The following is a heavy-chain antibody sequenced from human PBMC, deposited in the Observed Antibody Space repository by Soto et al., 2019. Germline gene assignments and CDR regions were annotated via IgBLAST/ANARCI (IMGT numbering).Heavy chain of an antibody. D-gene: IGHD3-10*01. Sequence: QVQLVESGGGVVQPGRSLRLSCAASGFTFSSYAMHWVRQAPGKGLEWVAVISYDGSNKYYADSVKGRFTISRDNSKNTLYLQMNSLRAEDTAVYYCARERTFTMVRGFDYWGQGTLVTASS. CDR2: ISYDGSNK. J-gene: IGHJ4*02. CDR1: GFTFSSYA. V-gene: IGHV3-30-3*01. CDR3: ARERTFTMVRGFDY.